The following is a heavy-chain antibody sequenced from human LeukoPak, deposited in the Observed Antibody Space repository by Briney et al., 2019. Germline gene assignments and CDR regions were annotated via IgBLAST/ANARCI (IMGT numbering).Heavy chain of an antibody. V-gene: IGHV3-53*01. CDR3: ARVVYSSSWYTPIDYYYYYMDV. Sequence: GGSLGLSCAASGFTVSSNYMSWVRQAPGKGLEWVSVIYSGGSTYYADSVKGRFTISRDNSKNTLYLQMNSLRAEDTAVYYCARVVYSSSWYTPIDYYYYYMDVWGKGTTVTVSS. CDR1: GFTVSSNY. J-gene: IGHJ6*03. D-gene: IGHD6-13*01. CDR2: IYSGGST.